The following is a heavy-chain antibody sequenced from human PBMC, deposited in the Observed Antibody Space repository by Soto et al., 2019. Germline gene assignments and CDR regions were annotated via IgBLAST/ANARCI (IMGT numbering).Heavy chain of an antibody. Sequence: SETLSLTCTVSGGSISSYYWSWIRQPPGKGLEWIGYIYYSGSTNYNPSLKSRVTISVDTSKNQFSLKLSSVTAADTAVYYCAREDSSSWYVDYWGQGTLVTVSS. CDR2: IYYSGST. CDR3: AREDSSSWYVDY. D-gene: IGHD6-13*01. J-gene: IGHJ4*02. CDR1: GGSISSYY. V-gene: IGHV4-59*01.